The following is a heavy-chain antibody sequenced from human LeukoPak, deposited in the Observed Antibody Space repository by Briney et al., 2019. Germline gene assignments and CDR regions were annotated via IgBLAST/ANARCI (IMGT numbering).Heavy chain of an antibody. CDR3: ARSIAAAGTCLNY. CDR1: GGTFSSYA. V-gene: IGHV1-69*04. Sequence: SVKVSCKASGGTFSSYAISWVRQAPGQGLEWMVRIIPILGIANYAQKFQGRVTITADKSTSTAYMELSSLRSEDTAVYYCARSIAAAGTCLNYWGQGTLVTVSS. D-gene: IGHD6-13*01. CDR2: IIPILGIA. J-gene: IGHJ4*02.